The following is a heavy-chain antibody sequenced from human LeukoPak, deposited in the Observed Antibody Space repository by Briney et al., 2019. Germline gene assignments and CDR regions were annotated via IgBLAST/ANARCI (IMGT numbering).Heavy chain of an antibody. D-gene: IGHD3-3*01. J-gene: IGHJ3*02. CDR1: GFTFSSYW. CDR2: IKQDGSEK. CDR3: AKDGTYDFWSGYSI. V-gene: IGHV3-7*03. Sequence: GGSLRLSCAASGFTFSSYWMSWVRQAPGKGLEWVANIKQDGSEKYYVDSVKGRFTISRDNSKNTLYLQMNSLRAGDTAVYYCAKDGTYDFWSGYSIWGQGTMVTVSS.